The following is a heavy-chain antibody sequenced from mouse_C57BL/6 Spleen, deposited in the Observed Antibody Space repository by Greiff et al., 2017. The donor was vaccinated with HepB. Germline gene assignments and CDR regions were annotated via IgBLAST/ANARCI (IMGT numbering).Heavy chain of an antibody. Sequence: VQLQQPGAELVKPGASVKLSCKASGYTFTSYWMHWVKQRPGQGLEWIGMIHPNSGSTNYNEKFKSKATLTVDKSSSTAYMQLSSLTSEDSAVYYCATITTVVPHWYFDVWGTGTTVTVSS. CDR2: IHPNSGST. V-gene: IGHV1-64*01. J-gene: IGHJ1*03. D-gene: IGHD1-1*01. CDR3: ATITTVVPHWYFDV. CDR1: GYTFTSYW.